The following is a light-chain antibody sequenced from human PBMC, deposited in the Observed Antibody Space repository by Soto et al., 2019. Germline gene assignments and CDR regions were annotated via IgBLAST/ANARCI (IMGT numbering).Light chain of an antibody. CDR2: GAS. V-gene: IGKV3-20*01. CDR3: QQYGSSPT. CDR1: QSVSSGY. J-gene: IGKJ1*01. Sequence: EIVLTQSPGTLSLSPGERATLSCGASQSVSSGYLAWYQQKPGQAPRLLIYGASGRATGIPDRLSGSGSGTDFTLTINRMEPEDFAVYYCQQYGSSPTFGHGTKVDIK.